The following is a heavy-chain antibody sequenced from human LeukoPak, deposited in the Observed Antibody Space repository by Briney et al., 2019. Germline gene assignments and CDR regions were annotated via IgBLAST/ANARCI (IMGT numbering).Heavy chain of an antibody. J-gene: IGHJ4*02. D-gene: IGHD3-10*01. V-gene: IGHV1-3*01. CDR2: INAGNGNT. CDR1: GYTFTIYA. Sequence: ASVKVSCKTSGYTFTIYAMQWVRQAPGQRLEWMGWINAGNGNTKYSQKFQGRVTITRDTSASIAYMKLSSLRSEDTAVYYCARDRGVTMVRGVIDSFDYWGQGTLVTVSS. CDR3: ARDRGVTMVRGVIDSFDY.